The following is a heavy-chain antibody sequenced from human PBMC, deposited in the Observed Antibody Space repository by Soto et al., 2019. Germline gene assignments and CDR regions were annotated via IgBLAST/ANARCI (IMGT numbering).Heavy chain of an antibody. J-gene: IGHJ4*02. Sequence: SETLSLTCTVSGGSIDSYYWSWVRQPAGKGLEWIGRIYVSGIIDYNPSLKSRVTMSADTSKNQLPLNLKSVTAADTAVYYCARAAKFGDLYYWGQGTPVTVSS. CDR3: ARAAKFGDLYY. V-gene: IGHV4-4*07. D-gene: IGHD3-10*02. CDR1: GGSIDSYY. CDR2: IYVSGII.